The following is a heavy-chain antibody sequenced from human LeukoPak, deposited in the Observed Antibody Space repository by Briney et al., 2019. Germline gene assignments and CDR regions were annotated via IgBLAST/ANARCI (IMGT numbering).Heavy chain of an antibody. V-gene: IGHV3-30*02. J-gene: IGHJ4*02. CDR3: AKASKYYDFWSGYFDY. D-gene: IGHD3-3*01. Sequence: GGSLRLSCAASGFTFSSYGMHWVRQASGKGLEWVAFIRYDGSNKYYADSVKGRFTISRDNSKNTLYLQMNSLRAEDTAVYYCAKASKYYDFWSGYFDYWGQGTLVTVSS. CDR1: GFTFSSYG. CDR2: IRYDGSNK.